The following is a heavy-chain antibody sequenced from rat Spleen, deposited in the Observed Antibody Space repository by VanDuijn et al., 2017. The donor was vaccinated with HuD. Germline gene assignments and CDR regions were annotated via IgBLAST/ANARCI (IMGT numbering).Heavy chain of an antibody. CDR3: VRDGGYWYFDF. D-gene: IGHD1-11*01. CDR2: ITYDGRTT. J-gene: IGHJ1*01. Sequence: EVQLVESGGGLVQPGRSLKLSCAASGFTFSDYYMAWVRQAPTKGLEWVATITYDGRTTYYRDSVKGRFTISRDNAKSTLYLQMDSLRSEDTATYYCVRDGGYWYFDFWGPGTMVTVSS. V-gene: IGHV5-7*01. CDR1: GFTFSDYY.